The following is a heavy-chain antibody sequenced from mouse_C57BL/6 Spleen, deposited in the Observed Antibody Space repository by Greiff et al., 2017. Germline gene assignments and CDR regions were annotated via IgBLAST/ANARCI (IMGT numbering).Heavy chain of an antibody. D-gene: IGHD3-2*02. CDR3: ARSGGSSGYYAMDY. Sequence: QVQLQQPGAELVKPGASVKMSCKASGYTFTSYWITWVKQRPGQGLEWIGDIYPGSGSTNYNEKFKGKATLTVDTSASTAYMQLNSLTSEDSAVYYCARSGGSSGYYAMDYWGQGTSVTVSS. V-gene: IGHV1-55*01. J-gene: IGHJ4*01. CDR2: IYPGSGST. CDR1: GYTFTSYW.